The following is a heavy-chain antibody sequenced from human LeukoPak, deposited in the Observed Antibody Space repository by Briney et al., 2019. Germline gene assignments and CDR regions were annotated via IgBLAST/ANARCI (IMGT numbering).Heavy chain of an antibody. Sequence: GGSLRLSCVASGFTFSNYAVNWVRQAPGKGLEWVSCISYNGGSAHYADSVKGRFTVSRDNSKNTLYLQMSSLRAEDTAVYYCAKDREGMGQWLVRGYYMDVWGKGTTVTVSS. CDR3: AKDREGMGQWLVRGYYMDV. J-gene: IGHJ6*03. CDR1: GFTFSNYA. V-gene: IGHV3-23*01. D-gene: IGHD6-19*01. CDR2: ISYNGGSA.